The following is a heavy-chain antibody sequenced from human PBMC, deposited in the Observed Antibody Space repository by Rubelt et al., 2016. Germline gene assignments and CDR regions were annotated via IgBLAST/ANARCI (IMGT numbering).Heavy chain of an antibody. CDR3: AREERSRGAFDI. CDR2: IYYSGST. Sequence: QVQLQESGPGLVKPSETLSLTCTVSGGSVSSGSYYWSWIRQPPGKGLEWIGYIYYSGSTNYNPSLKSRVTISVDTSKNQFSLKRGAVTAADTAVYYCAREERSRGAFDIWGQGTMVTVSS. D-gene: IGHD3-10*01. J-gene: IGHJ3*02. CDR1: GGSVSSGSYY. V-gene: IGHV4-61*01.